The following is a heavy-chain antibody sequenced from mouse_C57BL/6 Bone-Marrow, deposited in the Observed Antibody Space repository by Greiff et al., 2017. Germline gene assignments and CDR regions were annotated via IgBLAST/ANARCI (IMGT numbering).Heavy chain of an antibody. D-gene: IGHD2-4*01. Sequence: EVQLQQSVAELVRPGASVKLSCTASGFNIKNTYMHWVKQRPEQGLEWIGRIDPANGTTKYAPKFQGKATITADTSSNTAYLQLSSLTSEDTAIYYGAGIRARSIYYDYDGDDWGQGTTLTVSS. J-gene: IGHJ2*01. CDR1: GFNIKNTY. CDR3: AGIRARSIYYDYDGDD. CDR2: IDPANGTT. V-gene: IGHV14-3*01.